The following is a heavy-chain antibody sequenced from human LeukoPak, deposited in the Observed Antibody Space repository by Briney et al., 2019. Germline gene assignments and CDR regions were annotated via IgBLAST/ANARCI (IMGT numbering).Heavy chain of an antibody. D-gene: IGHD6-19*01. Sequence: GGSLRLSCSASGLTFSAYAMHWVRQAPGKGLEYVSAINSNGGSTYYADSVKGRFTISRDNTKNTLYLQMSSLRAEDTAVYYCVKTIAVAGNFDSWGQGTLVTVSS. CDR2: INSNGGST. V-gene: IGHV3-64D*09. CDR1: GLTFSAYA. J-gene: IGHJ4*02. CDR3: VKTIAVAGNFDS.